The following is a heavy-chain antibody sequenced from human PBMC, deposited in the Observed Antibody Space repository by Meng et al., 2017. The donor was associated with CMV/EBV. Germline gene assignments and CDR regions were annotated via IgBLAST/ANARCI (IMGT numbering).Heavy chain of an antibody. D-gene: IGHD2-2*01. CDR3: ARGSYQLSLGY. CDR2: IYYSGST. V-gene: IGHV4-59*12. Sequence: SETLSLTCTVSGGSISSYYWSWIRQPPGKGLEWIGYIYYSGSTNYNPSLKSRVTISVDTSKNQFSLKLSSVTAADTAVYYCARGSYQLSLGYWGQGTLVTVSS. CDR1: GGSISSYY. J-gene: IGHJ4*02.